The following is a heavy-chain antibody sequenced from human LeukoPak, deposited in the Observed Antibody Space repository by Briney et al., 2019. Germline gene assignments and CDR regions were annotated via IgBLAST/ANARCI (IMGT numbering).Heavy chain of an antibody. CDR1: GGSFSGYY. CDR2: INHSGST. D-gene: IGHD6-19*01. CDR3: ARSSSGWPFGY. J-gene: IGHJ4*02. V-gene: IGHV4-34*01. Sequence: SETLSLTCAFYGGSFSGYYWSWICQPPGKGLEWIGEINHSGSTNYNPSLKSRVTISVDTSKNQFSLKLSSVTAADTAVYYCARSSSGWPFGYWGQGTLVTVSS.